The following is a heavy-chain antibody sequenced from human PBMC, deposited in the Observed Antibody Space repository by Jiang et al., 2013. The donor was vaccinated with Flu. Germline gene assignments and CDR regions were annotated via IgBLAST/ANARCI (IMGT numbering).Heavy chain of an antibody. CDR2: ISYDGSNK. V-gene: IGHV3-30*18. Sequence: VQLVESGGGVVQPGRSLRLSCAASGFTFSSYGMHWVRQAPGKGLEWVAVISYDGSNKYYADSVKGRFTISRDNSKNTLYLQMNSLRAEDTAVYYCAKDRSVVTVRVSKGDYFDYWGQGTLVTVSS. CDR1: GFTFSSYG. D-gene: IGHD4-23*01. CDR3: AKDRSVVTVRVSKGDYFDY. J-gene: IGHJ4*02.